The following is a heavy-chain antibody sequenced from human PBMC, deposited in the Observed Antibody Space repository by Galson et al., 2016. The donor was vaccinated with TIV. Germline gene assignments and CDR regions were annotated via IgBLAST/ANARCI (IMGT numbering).Heavy chain of an antibody. Sequence: SVKVSCKASGGTFSRSAISWVRQAPGQGLEWVGGIIPLLSSPSYAQNFQGRITINADKSSTTAYMELGSLTFGDTAVYYCARGVVVPPTIDSNSYYGFDVWGQGTTVTVSS. CDR3: ARGVVVPPTIDSNSYYGFDV. V-gene: IGHV1-69*10. CDR1: GGTFSRSA. D-gene: IGHD2-15*01. CDR2: IIPLLSSP. J-gene: IGHJ6*02.